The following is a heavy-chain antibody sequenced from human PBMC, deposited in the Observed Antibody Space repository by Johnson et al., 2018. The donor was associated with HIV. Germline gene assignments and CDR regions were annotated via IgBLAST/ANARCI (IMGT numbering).Heavy chain of an antibody. CDR1: GFTFSSYD. D-gene: IGHD3-22*01. J-gene: IGHJ3*02. CDR3: ARDGASYDSSGRMGAFDI. Sequence: VQLVESGGGLVQPGGSLRLSCAASGFTFSSYDMHWVRQATGKGLEWVSAIGTAGDTYYPGSVKGRFTISRENAKNSLYLQMNSLRAEDTALYYCARDGASYDSSGRMGAFDIWGQGTMVTVSS. CDR2: IGTAGDT. V-gene: IGHV3-13*01.